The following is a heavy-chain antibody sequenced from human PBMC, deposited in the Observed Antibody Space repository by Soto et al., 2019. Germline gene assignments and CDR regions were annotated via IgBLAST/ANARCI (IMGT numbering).Heavy chain of an antibody. V-gene: IGHV3-30*18. D-gene: IGHD2-21*01. J-gene: IGHJ5*01. CDR2: ISYDGTET. Sequence: QVQLVESGGGVVQPGRSLRLSCAASGFTFSHYDIHWVRQAPGKGLEWVALISYDGTETYYADTVQGRFTISRDNSENTLYLQMNGLRADDTALYYCAKDFSTLVIASLWFDSWGQVTLVTVSS. CDR1: GFTFSHYD. CDR3: AKDFSTLVIASLWFDS.